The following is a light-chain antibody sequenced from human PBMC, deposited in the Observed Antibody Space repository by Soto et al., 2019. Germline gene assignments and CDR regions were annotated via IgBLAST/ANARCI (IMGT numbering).Light chain of an antibody. CDR2: DAS. CDR1: HSTSTW. J-gene: IGKJ1*01. V-gene: IGKV1-5*01. CDR3: QQYNSYSPT. Sequence: DIQMTQSPSTLSASVGDRVTITCRARHSTSTWLAWYQQKPGKAPKLLIYDASSLESGVPSRFSGSGSETEFTLTISGLQPGDSATYYCQQYNSYSPTFGQGTKVDI.